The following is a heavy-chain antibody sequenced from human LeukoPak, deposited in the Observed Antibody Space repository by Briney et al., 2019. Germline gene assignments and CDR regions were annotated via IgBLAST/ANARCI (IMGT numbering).Heavy chain of an antibody. Sequence: ASVKVSCKASGYTFTSYGISWVRQAPGQGLEWMGWISAYNSNTNYAQKLQGRVTMTTDTSTSTAYMELRSLRSDDTAVYYCARVSFKWLEFDYWGQGTLVTVSS. CDR2: ISAYNSNT. D-gene: IGHD6-19*01. V-gene: IGHV1-18*01. CDR3: ARVSFKWLEFDY. CDR1: GYTFTSYG. J-gene: IGHJ4*02.